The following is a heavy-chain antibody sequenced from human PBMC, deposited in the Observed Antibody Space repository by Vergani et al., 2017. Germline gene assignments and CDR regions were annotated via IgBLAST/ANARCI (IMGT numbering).Heavy chain of an antibody. CDR2: IRTKTDGGTT. CDR1: GFTFSNAW. D-gene: IGHD1-26*01. Sequence: EVQLVESGGGLVKPGGSLRLSCAASGFTFSNAWMSWVRQAPGKGLEWVGRIRTKTDGGTTDYAAVVRGRFTMSRDDSKNTLDLHMDSLKTEDTAVYYCTTDVLSGMYSDDAFDIWGQGTMV. J-gene: IGHJ3*02. CDR3: TTDVLSGMYSDDAFDI. V-gene: IGHV3-15*01.